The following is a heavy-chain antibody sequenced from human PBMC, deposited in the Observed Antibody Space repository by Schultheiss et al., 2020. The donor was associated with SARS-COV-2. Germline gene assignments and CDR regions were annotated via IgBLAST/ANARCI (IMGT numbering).Heavy chain of an antibody. D-gene: IGHD3-10*01. Sequence: GGSLRLSCAASGFFFSSYVMSWVRQAPGKGLEWVLYISSSGSTIYYADSVKGRFTISRDNAKNSLYLQMNSLRAEDTAVYYCARGSTWFGELSSLRNYYYYYMDVWGKGTTVTVSS. CDR1: GFFFSSYV. CDR3: ARGSTWFGELSSLRNYYYYYMDV. CDR2: ISSSGSTI. V-gene: IGHV3-48*03. J-gene: IGHJ6*03.